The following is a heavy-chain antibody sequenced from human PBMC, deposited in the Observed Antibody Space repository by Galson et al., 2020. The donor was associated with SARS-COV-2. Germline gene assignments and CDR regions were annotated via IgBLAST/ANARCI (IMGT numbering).Heavy chain of an antibody. Sequence: PGGSLRLSCAASGFNFNDYSMHWVRQAPGKGLEWVSGISWDGDNRGYADSVKGRFTTSRDNAKNFLYLEMNSLRVEDTAFYFCAVGLGQWLAYYFDSWGPGTLVTVSS. CDR3: AVGLGQWLAYYFDS. CDR1: GFNFNDYS. CDR2: ISWDGDNR. V-gene: IGHV3-9*01. J-gene: IGHJ4*02. D-gene: IGHD6-19*01.